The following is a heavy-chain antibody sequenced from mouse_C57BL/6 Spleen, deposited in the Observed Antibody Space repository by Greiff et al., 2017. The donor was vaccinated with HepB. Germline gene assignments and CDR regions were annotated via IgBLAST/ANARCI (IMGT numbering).Heavy chain of an antibody. CDR3: ARRGGYYWYFDV. Sequence: QVQLKQPGAELVRPGTSVKLSCKASGYTFTSYWMHWVKQRPGQGLEWIGVIDPSDSYTNYNQKFKGKATLTVDTSSSTAYMQLSSLTSEDSAVYYCARRGGYYWYFDVWGTGTTVTVSS. J-gene: IGHJ1*03. V-gene: IGHV1-59*01. D-gene: IGHD1-1*02. CDR1: GYTFTSYW. CDR2: IDPSDSYT.